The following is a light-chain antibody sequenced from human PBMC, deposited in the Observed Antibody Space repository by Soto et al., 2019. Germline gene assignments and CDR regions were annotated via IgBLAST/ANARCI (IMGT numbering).Light chain of an antibody. J-gene: IGLJ3*02. CDR1: SSDVGGYNY. Sequence: QSALTQPASVSGSPGQSITISCTGTSSDVGGYNYVSWYQQHPGKATKLMIYEVSNRPSGVSNRFSGSKSGNTAYLTISGSQAEYEADYYCSSYPSSSTWVFGGGTKLTVL. CDR3: SSYPSSSTWV. V-gene: IGLV2-14*01. CDR2: EVS.